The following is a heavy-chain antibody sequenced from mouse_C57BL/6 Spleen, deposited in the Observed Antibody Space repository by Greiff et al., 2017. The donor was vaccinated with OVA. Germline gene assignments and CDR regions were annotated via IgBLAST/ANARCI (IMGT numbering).Heavy chain of an antibody. CDR1: GFTFSDYG. CDR2: ISSGSSTI. V-gene: IGHV5-17*01. D-gene: IGHD2-2*01. Sequence: EVNVVESGGGLVKPGGSLKLSCAASGFTFSDYGMHWVRQAPEKGLEWVAYISSGSSTIYYADTVKGRFTISRDNAKNTLFLQMTSLRSEDTAMYYCAKSTMVTREFAYWGQGTLVTVSA. CDR3: AKSTMVTREFAY. J-gene: IGHJ3*01.